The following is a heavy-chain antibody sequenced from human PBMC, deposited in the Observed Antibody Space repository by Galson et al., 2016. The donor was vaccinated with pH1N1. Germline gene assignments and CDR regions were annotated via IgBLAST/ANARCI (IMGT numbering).Heavy chain of an antibody. D-gene: IGHD6-13*01. CDR1: GFTFNKYG. J-gene: IGHJ4*02. CDR2: ISYDGSNK. CDR3: AKVVRGSSWPSFDY. V-gene: IGHV3-30*18. Sequence: SLRLSCAASGFTFNKYGMHWVRQAPGKGLEWVAVISYDGSNKYYADSVKGRFTISRDDSKNMLYLQMNSLRAEDTAEYYCAKVVRGSSWPSFDYWGQGTLVTVSS.